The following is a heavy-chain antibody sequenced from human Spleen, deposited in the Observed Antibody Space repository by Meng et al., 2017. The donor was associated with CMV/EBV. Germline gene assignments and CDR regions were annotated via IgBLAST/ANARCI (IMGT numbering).Heavy chain of an antibody. V-gene: IGHV3-74*01. Sequence: GGSLRLSCAASGFTFSNYWIHWVRQVPGKGLVWVSRINGDGRNTGYADSGKGRFTISRDNAKNTLYLQMNSLRVEDTAVYYCVRDQIIPTYYYYGMDVWGQGTTVTVSS. CDR3: VRDQIIPTYYYYGMDV. CDR1: GFTFSNYW. J-gene: IGHJ6*02. D-gene: IGHD3-10*01. CDR2: INGDGRNT.